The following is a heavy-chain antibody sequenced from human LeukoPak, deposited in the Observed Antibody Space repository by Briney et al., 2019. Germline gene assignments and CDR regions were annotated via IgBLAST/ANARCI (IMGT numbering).Heavy chain of an antibody. J-gene: IGHJ4*02. CDR1: GFTFSSYA. D-gene: IGHD3-22*01. V-gene: IGHV3-23*01. CDR3: AKDYYDSSGSFDY. CDR2: ISDSGGNT. Sequence: GGSLRLSCAASGFTFSSYAISWVRQAPGKGLEWVSAISDSGGNTYYADSVKGRFTISRDNSKNTLYLQMNSLRADDTAVYYCAKDYYDSSGSFDYWGQGTLVTVSS.